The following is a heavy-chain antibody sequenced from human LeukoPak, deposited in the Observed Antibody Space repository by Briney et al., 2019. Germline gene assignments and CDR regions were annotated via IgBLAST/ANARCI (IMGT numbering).Heavy chain of an antibody. D-gene: IGHD4-17*01. V-gene: IGHV1-18*01. Sequence: ASVKVSCKTSAYTFTNYGITWVRQAPGQGLEWMGWIGTYNSNTNYAQKFQGRVTMTTDTSTSTAYMELRSLRSDDTAVYYCARHDYATPYYYYYYMDVWGKGTTVTISS. J-gene: IGHJ6*03. CDR1: AYTFTNYG. CDR2: IGTYNSNT. CDR3: ARHDYATPYYYYYYMDV.